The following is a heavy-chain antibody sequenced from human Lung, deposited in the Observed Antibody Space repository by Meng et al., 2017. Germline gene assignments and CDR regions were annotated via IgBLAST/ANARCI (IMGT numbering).Heavy chain of an antibody. D-gene: IGHD4-11*01. CDR1: VGSFSVYY. V-gene: IGHV4-34*01. CDR2: INHSGST. Sequence: LHTCAEGHFKTSEILALCCVVSVGSFSVYYWSWIRQPPGQGLEWIGEINHSGSTNYNPSLESRATISVDTSQNNLSLKLSSVTAADSAVYYCARGPTTMAHDFDYWGQGTLVTVSS. J-gene: IGHJ4*02. CDR3: ARGPTTMAHDFDY.